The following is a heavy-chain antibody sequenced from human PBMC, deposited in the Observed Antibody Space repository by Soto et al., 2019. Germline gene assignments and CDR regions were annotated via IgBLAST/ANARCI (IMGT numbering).Heavy chain of an antibody. V-gene: IGHV3-23*01. J-gene: IGHJ4*02. CDR1: GFTFANYG. CDR2: ISSSGRRT. CDR3: VKVAKSGVVVKYFDS. Sequence: GGPLRLSCGTSGFTFANYGMGWVRQAPGKGLSWVSGISSSGRRTYYADSVKGRFTISRDNSKNTLFLQIDSLRADDTAVYYCVKVAKSGVVVKYFDSWGQGSLVTVSS. D-gene: IGHD3-3*01.